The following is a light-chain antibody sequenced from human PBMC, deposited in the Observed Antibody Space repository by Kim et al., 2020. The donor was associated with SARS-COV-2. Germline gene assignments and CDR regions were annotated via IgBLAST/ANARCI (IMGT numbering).Light chain of an antibody. CDR1: QTSRSW. V-gene: IGKV1-5*03. Sequence: GYMGDRVPITCRARQTSRSWLAWYSQTAGKAPKLLIYHASNLQSGVPSRFSGSGSGTEFTLNISSLQPDDFATYYCQQYNSYPWTLGQGTKVDIK. CDR2: HAS. CDR3: QQYNSYPWT. J-gene: IGKJ1*01.